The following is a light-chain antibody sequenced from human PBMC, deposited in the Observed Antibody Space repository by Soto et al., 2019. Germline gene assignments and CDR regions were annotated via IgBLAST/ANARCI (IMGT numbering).Light chain of an antibody. V-gene: IGKV3D-15*01. J-gene: IGKJ1*01. CDR1: QSVGSN. Sequence: EMVMTQSPDTLSVSPGETATLSCRASQSVGSNLAWYQQKPGQAPRLLIYDTSTRATGIPVRFSGSGFGTEFTLTISSLQSEDFAVYFCQQYNNWPRTFGQGTKGDIK. CDR2: DTS. CDR3: QQYNNWPRT.